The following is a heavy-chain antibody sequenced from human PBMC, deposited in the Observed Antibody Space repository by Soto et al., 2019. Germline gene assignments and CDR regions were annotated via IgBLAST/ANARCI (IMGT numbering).Heavy chain of an antibody. D-gene: IGHD3-22*01. V-gene: IGHV4-31*03. Sequence: QVQLQESGPGLVKPSQTVSLTCPVAGGSFDSGGHYWSWVRQHPGGGLVWIGYIYYSGGANYNPSLKSRVSLSIDPSENQFSLTLTSVTAADTAVYYCARVNYYASSGDYVGLDYWGQGILVTVSS. CDR1: GGSFDSGGHY. CDR3: ARVNYYASSGDYVGLDY. CDR2: IYYSGGA. J-gene: IGHJ4*02.